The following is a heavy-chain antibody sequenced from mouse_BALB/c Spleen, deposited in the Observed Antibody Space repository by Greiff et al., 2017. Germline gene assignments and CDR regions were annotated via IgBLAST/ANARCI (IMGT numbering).Heavy chain of an antibody. CDR2: INPSNGRT. J-gene: IGHJ4*01. V-gene: IGHV1S81*02. CDR1: GYTFTSYW. D-gene: IGHD1-1*01. CDR3: ARGGYYYDAMDY. Sequence: QVQLQQSGAELVKPGASVKLSCKASGYTFTSYWMHWVKQRPGQGLEWIGEINPSNGRTNYNEKFKSKATLTVDKSSSTAYMQLSSLTSEDSAVYYCARGGYYYDAMDYWGQGTSVTVSS.